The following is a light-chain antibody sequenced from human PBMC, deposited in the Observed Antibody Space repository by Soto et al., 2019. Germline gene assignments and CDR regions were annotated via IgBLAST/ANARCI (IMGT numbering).Light chain of an antibody. Sequence: DIQMTQSPSALSASVGDRVTITCRASQTISIWLAWYQQKPGKAPKLLIYDASSLESGVPSRFSGSGSGTEFTLTISSLQPDDFATYYCQQYKSYSQTFGQGTKLEIK. CDR2: DAS. J-gene: IGKJ2*01. CDR1: QTISIW. V-gene: IGKV1-5*01. CDR3: QQYKSYSQT.